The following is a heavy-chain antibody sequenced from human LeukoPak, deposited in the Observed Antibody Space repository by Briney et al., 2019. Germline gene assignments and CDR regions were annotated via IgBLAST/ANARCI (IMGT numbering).Heavy chain of an antibody. V-gene: IGHV6-1*01. CDR2: TYYRSKWYN. D-gene: IGHD2-15*01. CDR3: ARVRGYCSGGSCYTRRSWYFDL. Sequence: SQTLSLTCAISGDSVSSNSAAWNWIRQSPSRGLEWLGRTYYRSKWYNDYAVSAKSRITINPDTSKNQFSLQLNSVTPEDTAVYYCARVRGYCSGGSCYTRRSWYFDLWGRGTLVTVSS. CDR1: GDSVSSNSAA. J-gene: IGHJ2*01.